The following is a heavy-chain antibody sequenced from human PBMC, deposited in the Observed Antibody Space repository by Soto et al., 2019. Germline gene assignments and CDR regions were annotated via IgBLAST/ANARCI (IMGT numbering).Heavy chain of an antibody. CDR3: AKDSRGSSWRYGMDV. J-gene: IGHJ6*02. CDR2: ISSGGST. CDR1: GFTFSSYA. D-gene: IGHD6-13*01. V-gene: IGHV3-23*01. Sequence: GGSLRLSCASSGFTFSSYAMTWVRQAPGKGLEWVSIISSGGSTNYADSVKGRFTISRDNSKNTLYLQMDSLGAEDTAVYYCAKDSRGSSWRYGMDVWGQGTTVTVSS.